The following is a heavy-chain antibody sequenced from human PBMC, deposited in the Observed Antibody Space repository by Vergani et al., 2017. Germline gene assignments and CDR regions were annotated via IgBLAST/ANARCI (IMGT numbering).Heavy chain of an antibody. CDR2: ISGSGGNT. CDR1: GFTFSSYA. J-gene: IGHJ6*02. V-gene: IGHV3-23*04. CDR3: AKGVYCSSTSCYEGRGYYYGMGV. Sequence: VQLVESGGGLVQPGGSLRLSCAASGFTFSSYAMSWVRQVPGEGLEWVSGISGSGGNTYYANSVKGRFTISRDNSKNTLYLQMNSLRADDTAVYYCAKGVYCSSTSCYEGRGYYYGMGVWGQGTTVTFSS. D-gene: IGHD2-2*01.